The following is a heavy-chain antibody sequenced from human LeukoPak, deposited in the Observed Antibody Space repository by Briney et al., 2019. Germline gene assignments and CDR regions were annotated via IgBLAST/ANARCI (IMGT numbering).Heavy chain of an antibody. J-gene: IGHJ6*02. V-gene: IGHV3-30*03. D-gene: IGHD6-13*01. CDR2: AYGDGSSQ. CDR3: ARDPEGAAAGTPYYYYGMDV. Sequence: GGSLRLSCAASGFPFSGYGMHWVRQAPGKGLEWVAVAYGDGSSQYYADSVKGRFTISRDNSKNTLYLQMNSLRAEDTAVYYCARDPEGAAAGTPYYYYGMDVWGQGTTVTVSS. CDR1: GFPFSGYG.